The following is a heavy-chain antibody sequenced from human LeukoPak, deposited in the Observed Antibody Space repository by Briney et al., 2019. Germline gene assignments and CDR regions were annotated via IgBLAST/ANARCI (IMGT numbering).Heavy chain of an antibody. Sequence: SETLSLTCTVSGGSISSSRYYWGWIRQPPGKGLEWIGSIYYSGSTYYNPSLKSRVTISVDTSKNQFSLKLSSVTAADTAVYYCARERIAVADDAFDIWGQGTMVTVSS. CDR1: GGSISSSRYY. V-gene: IGHV4-39*07. CDR3: ARERIAVADDAFDI. J-gene: IGHJ3*02. D-gene: IGHD6-19*01. CDR2: IYYSGST.